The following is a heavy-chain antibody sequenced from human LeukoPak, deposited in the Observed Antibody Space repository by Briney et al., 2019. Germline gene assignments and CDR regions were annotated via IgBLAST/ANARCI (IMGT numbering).Heavy chain of an antibody. CDR2: IYYSGST. J-gene: IGHJ5*02. CDR1: GGSISSYY. Sequence: SETLSLTCTVSGGSISSYYWSWIRQPPGKGLEWIGYIYYSGSTNYNPSLKSRVTISVDTSKNQFSLKLSSVTAADTAVYYCARYEVAYYDFWSGLDPWGQGTLVTVSS. D-gene: IGHD3-3*01. V-gene: IGHV4-59*01. CDR3: ARYEVAYYDFWSGLDP.